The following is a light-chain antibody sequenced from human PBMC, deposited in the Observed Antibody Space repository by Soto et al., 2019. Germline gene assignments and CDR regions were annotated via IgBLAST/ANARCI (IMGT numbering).Light chain of an antibody. Sequence: MQLTQSPSALSASVGDRVAITCRASQSISSWLAWYQQKPGKAPNLLISAASRLQSGVPSRFSGRGSGTDFTLTISSLQPEDFATYYCLQDYDYPRTFGQGTKVDIK. CDR2: AAS. CDR1: QSISSW. CDR3: LQDYDYPRT. J-gene: IGKJ1*01. V-gene: IGKV1-6*01.